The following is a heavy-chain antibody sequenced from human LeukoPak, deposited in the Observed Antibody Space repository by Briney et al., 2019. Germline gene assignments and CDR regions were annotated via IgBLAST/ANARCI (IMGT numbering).Heavy chain of an antibody. D-gene: IGHD3-3*01. J-gene: IGHJ3*02. CDR3: ARRPAYYDFWSRSDAFDI. CDR1: GYSISSGYY. V-gene: IGHV4-38-2*01. CDR2: IYTSGST. Sequence: SETLSLTCAVSGYSISSGYYWGWIRQPAGKGLEWIGRIYTSGSTNYNPSLKSRVTISVDTSKNQFSLKLSSVTAADTAVYYCARRPAYYDFWSRSDAFDIWGQGTMVTVSS.